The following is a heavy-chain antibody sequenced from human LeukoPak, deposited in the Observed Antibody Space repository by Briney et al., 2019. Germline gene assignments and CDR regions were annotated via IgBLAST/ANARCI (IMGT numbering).Heavy chain of an antibody. CDR2: IYYSGST. Sequence: SQTLSLTCTVSGGSISSGGYYWSWIRQHPGKGLEWIGYIYYSGSTYYNPSLKSRVTISVDTSKNQFSLKLSSVTAANTAVYYCARFELVGAINWFDPWGQGTLVTVSS. V-gene: IGHV4-31*03. D-gene: IGHD1-26*01. CDR3: ARFELVGAINWFDP. J-gene: IGHJ5*02. CDR1: GGSISSGGYY.